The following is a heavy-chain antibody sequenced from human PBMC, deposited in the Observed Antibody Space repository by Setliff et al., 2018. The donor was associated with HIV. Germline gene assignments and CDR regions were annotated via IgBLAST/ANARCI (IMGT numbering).Heavy chain of an antibody. J-gene: IGHJ3*02. CDR3: AKGNSYAENAFDI. D-gene: IGHD5-18*01. V-gene: IGHV1-18*01. CDR2: ISAYNGNT. CDR1: GYTFTNYG. Sequence: VKVSCKASGYTFTNYGISWVRQAPGQGLEWMGWISAYNGNTNYAQKLQGRVTMTTDTSTTTAYMELRSLRSDDTAVYYCAKGNSYAENAFDIWGQGTMVTVSS.